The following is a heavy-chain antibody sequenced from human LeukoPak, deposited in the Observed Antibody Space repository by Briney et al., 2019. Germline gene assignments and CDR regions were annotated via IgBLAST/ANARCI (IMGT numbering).Heavy chain of an antibody. J-gene: IGHJ4*02. CDR1: GYSFTSYW. D-gene: IGHD3-10*01. V-gene: IGHV5-51*01. CDR3: ARLITMVRGVINYFDY. Sequence: GESLKISCKGSGYSFTSYWIGWVRQMPGKGLEWIAIIYPGDSDTRYSPSFQGQVTISADKSISTAYLQWSSLKASDTAMYYCARLITMVRGVINYFDYWGQGTLVTVSS. CDR2: IYPGDSDT.